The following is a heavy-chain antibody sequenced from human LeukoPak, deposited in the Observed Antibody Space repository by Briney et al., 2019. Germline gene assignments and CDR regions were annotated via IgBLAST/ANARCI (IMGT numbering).Heavy chain of an antibody. J-gene: IGHJ5*02. V-gene: IGHV1-69*06. CDR1: VGTFSSYT. CDR2: IFPIFGTA. CDR3: ARELRGDWFDP. Sequence: ASVKVSSKPSVGTFSSYTTSRVRQAPRQGLEWMWGIFPIFGTANYTQKFQGRVTITADKYTSTAYMELGSLRSEDTAVYYCARELRGDWFDPWGQGTLVTVSS. D-gene: IGHD3-10*01.